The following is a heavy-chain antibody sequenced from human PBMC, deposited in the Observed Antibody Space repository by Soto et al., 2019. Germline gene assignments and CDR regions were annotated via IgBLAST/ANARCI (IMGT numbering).Heavy chain of an antibody. CDR1: GGSIRNYY. CDR2: GFFTGST. CDR3: AREDGDFVYVH. D-gene: IGHD4-17*01. Sequence: SETLSLTCTVSGGSIRNYYLTWIRQSPGKGLEWIGHGFFTGSTKYSPSLESRVTISVDTSQNQFSLSLTSVTTADTAVYYCAREDGDFVYVHWGQGTLVTVSS. J-gene: IGHJ4*02. V-gene: IGHV4-59*01.